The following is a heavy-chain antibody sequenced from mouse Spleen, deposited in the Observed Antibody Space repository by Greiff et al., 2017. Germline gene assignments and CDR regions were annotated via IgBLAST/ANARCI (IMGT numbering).Heavy chain of an antibody. Sequence: QVQLKQPGAELVKPGASVKLSCKASGYTFTSYWMHWVKQRPGQGLEWIGMIHPNSGSTNYNEKFKSKATLTVDKSSSTAYMQLSSLTSEDSAVYYCAREEAYYGSSWGFAYWGQGTLVTVSA. CDR2: IHPNSGST. CDR3: AREEAYYGSSWGFAY. V-gene: IGHV1-64*01. D-gene: IGHD1-1*01. CDR1: GYTFTSYW. J-gene: IGHJ3*01.